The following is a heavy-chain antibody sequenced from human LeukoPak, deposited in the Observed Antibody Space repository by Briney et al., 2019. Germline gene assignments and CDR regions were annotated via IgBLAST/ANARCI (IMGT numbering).Heavy chain of an antibody. CDR2: INPNSGDT. CDR3: ARGPLEYCSGGTCYSGRNWFDP. V-gene: IGHV1-2*02. CDR1: GYILTDYY. Sequence: GASVKLSCKASGYILTDYYMHWGRQAPGQGLEWMGWINPNSGDTNYAQKFQVRVTMTRDTSISTVYMELRRLRYDDTAAYYCARGPLEYCSGGTCYSGRNWFDPWGQGTLVTVSS. J-gene: IGHJ5*02. D-gene: IGHD2-15*01.